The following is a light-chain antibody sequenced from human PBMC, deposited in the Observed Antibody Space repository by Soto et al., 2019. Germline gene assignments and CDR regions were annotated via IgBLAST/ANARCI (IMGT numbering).Light chain of an antibody. Sequence: IQMTQSPSSLSASVGDRVTITCPASQDISNSLNWYQQKPGKAPKLLIYDASNLETGVPSRFSGSGSGTDFTFTISSLQPEDIATYYCQQYDSLPRTVGQGTKAAI. CDR1: QDISNS. J-gene: IGKJ1*01. V-gene: IGKV1-33*01. CDR2: DAS. CDR3: QQYDSLPRT.